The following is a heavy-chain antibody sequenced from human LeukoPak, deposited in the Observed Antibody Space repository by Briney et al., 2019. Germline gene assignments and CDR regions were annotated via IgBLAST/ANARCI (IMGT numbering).Heavy chain of an antibody. CDR1: GYTFTSYD. J-gene: IGHJ4*02. Sequence: ASVKVSCKASGYTFTSYDINWVRQATGQGLEWMGWMNPNSGNTGYAQKFQGRVTMTRNTSISTAYIELSSLRSEDTAVYYCARVTIFGVVILDYWGQGTLVTVSS. CDR2: MNPNSGNT. V-gene: IGHV1-8*01. CDR3: ARVTIFGVVILDY. D-gene: IGHD3-3*01.